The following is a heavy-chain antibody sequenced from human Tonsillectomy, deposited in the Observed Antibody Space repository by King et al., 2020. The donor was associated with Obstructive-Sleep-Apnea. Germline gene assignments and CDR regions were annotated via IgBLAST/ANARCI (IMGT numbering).Heavy chain of an antibody. Sequence: TLQESGPTLVKPPQTLTLTCTLSGFSLSTGGVGVGWIRQPPGKALEWLALIYWDDDKRYSPSLKTRLTITKDTSKNQVVLTMTNMDPVDTATYYCAHRRHYYDSGREYYLDYWGQGTLVTVSS. CDR1: GFSLSTGGVG. V-gene: IGHV2-5*02. CDR2: IYWDDDK. D-gene: IGHD3-22*01. J-gene: IGHJ4*02. CDR3: AHRRHYYDSGREYYLDY.